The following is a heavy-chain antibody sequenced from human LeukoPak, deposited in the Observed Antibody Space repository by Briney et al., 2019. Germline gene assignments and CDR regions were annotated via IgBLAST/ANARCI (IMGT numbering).Heavy chain of an antibody. J-gene: IGHJ4*02. Sequence: SETLSLTCTVSGGSITSYSLSWIRLPAGKGLEWIGRTNPSGSTDYNPSLKSRLTMSLDTSKKHFSLNLNSVTAADTAVYYCARQQLKTMASFDSWGQGTLVTVSS. V-gene: IGHV4-4*07. D-gene: IGHD4/OR15-4a*01. CDR3: ARQQLKTMASFDS. CDR2: TNPSGST. CDR1: GGSITSYS.